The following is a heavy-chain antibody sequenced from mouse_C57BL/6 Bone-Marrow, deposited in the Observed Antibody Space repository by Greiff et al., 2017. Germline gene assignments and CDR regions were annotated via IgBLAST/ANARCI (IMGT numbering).Heavy chain of an antibody. V-gene: IGHV1-69*01. J-gene: IGHJ2*01. CDR1: GYTFTSYW. D-gene: IGHD2-2*01. CDR3: AKDGGLYYGYPY. CDR2: IDPSDSYT. Sequence: QVQLQQPGAELVMPGASVKLSCKASGYTFTSYWMHWVKQRPGQGLEWIGEIDPSDSYTNYNQKFKGKSTLTVDKSSSTAYMQLSSLTSEDAAVYCCAKDGGLYYGYPYWGQGTTLAVSS.